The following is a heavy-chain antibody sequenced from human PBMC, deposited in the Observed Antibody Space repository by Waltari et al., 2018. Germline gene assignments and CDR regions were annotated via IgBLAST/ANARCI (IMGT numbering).Heavy chain of an antibody. D-gene: IGHD1-26*01. V-gene: IGHV4-34*02. CDR1: GGPLSGPY. CDR2: VSHRGNT. J-gene: IGHJ6*01. Sequence: QVHLQQWGAGLLKPSETLSLTCGVYGGPLSGPYWSWIRQSPERGLEWIGEVSHRGNTPYNPSLSGRATISVDTSRSQVSLKLHSVTAADTAVYYCAKTLLLSLYALDVWGQGTTVIVSS. CDR3: AKTLLLSLYALDV.